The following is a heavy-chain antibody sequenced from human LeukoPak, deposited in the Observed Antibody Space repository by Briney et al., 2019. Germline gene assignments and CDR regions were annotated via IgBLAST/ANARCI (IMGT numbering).Heavy chain of an antibody. CDR3: AKDLTRYGPTFDY. CDR1: GFTFTIYD. CDR2: ISVSGGST. Sequence: PGGSLRLSCAASGFTFTIYDMSWVRQAPGKGLEWVSTISVSGGSTSYADSVKGRFTISRDNSKNTLYLQMNSLRAEDTAVYYCAKDLTRYGPTFDYWGQGTLVTVSS. J-gene: IGHJ4*02. D-gene: IGHD5-18*01. V-gene: IGHV3-23*01.